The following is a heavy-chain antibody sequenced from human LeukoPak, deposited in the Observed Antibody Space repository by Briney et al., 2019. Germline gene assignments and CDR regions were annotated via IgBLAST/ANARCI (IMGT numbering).Heavy chain of an antibody. CDR1: GFTFSSYS. Sequence: GGSLRLSCGASGFTFSSYSMNWVRQAPGKGLEWVSSISSSSSYIYYADSLKGRFTISRDNARNSLYLHMNSLRAEDTAVYYCARDAVYSGSYAPFDYWGQGTLVTVSS. D-gene: IGHD1-26*01. V-gene: IGHV3-21*01. CDR2: ISSSSSYI. CDR3: ARDAVYSGSYAPFDY. J-gene: IGHJ4*02.